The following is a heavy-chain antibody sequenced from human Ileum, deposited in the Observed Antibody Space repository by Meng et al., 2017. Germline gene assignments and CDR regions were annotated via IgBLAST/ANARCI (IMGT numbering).Heavy chain of an antibody. CDR1: GASFTDYY. V-gene: IGHV4-34*01. D-gene: IGHD2-15*01. CDR3: ARRIRGGSCLG. J-gene: IGHJ4*02. CDR2: IHYSGST. Sequence: QLQLMQWGAGMFKPSETLSLTCNVYGASFTDYYWNWIRQPPGKGLEWIGEIHYSGSTNYNPSLESRVTISEDTSQKQFSLRLSSVTAADTAVYYCARRIRGGSCLGWGQGTLVTVSS.